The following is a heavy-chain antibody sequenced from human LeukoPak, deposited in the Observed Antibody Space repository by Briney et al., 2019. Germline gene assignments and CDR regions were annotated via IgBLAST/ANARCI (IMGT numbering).Heavy chain of an antibody. CDR3: ARVPISTTARGYFDY. Sequence: SGTLSLTCAVYGGSFSGYYWSWIRQPPGKGLEWIGYIYFSGSTTYNPSLNSRVTISVDTSKNKFSLKLSSVTAADTAVYYCARVPISTTARGYFDYWGQGTLVTVSA. CDR1: GGSFSGYY. CDR2: IYFSGST. J-gene: IGHJ4*02. V-gene: IGHV4-59*01. D-gene: IGHD4-17*01.